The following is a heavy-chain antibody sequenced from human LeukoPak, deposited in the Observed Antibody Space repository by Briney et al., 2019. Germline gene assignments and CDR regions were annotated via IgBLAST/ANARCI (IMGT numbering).Heavy chain of an antibody. CDR1: GFTVSSNY. J-gene: IGHJ4*02. Sequence: PGGPLRLSCAASGFTVSSNYMSWVRQAPGKGLEWVSVIYSGGSTYYADSVKGRFTISRDNSKNTLYLQMNSLRAEDTAVYYCARAHYDILTGHRGYFDYWGQGTLVTVSS. V-gene: IGHV3-66*01. CDR2: IYSGGST. D-gene: IGHD3-9*01. CDR3: ARAHYDILTGHRGYFDY.